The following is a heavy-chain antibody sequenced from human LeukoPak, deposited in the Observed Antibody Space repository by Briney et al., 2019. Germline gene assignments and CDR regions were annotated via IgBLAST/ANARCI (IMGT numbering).Heavy chain of an antibody. Sequence: PGGSLRLSCAASGFTFSSYWMSWVRQAPGKGLEWVANIKEDGSAKYYVDPVKGRFTISRDNAKNSLYLQMNNLSAEDTAVYYCVRDSPGYGAYDFDWGQGTLVTVSS. CDR3: VRDSPGYGAYDFD. CDR2: IKEDGSAK. D-gene: IGHD5-12*01. J-gene: IGHJ4*02. CDR1: GFTFSSYW. V-gene: IGHV3-7*01.